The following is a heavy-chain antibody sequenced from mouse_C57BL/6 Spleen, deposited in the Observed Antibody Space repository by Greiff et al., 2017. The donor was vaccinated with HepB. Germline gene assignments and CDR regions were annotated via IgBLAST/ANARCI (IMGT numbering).Heavy chain of an antibody. J-gene: IGHJ4*01. CDR3: ARGGGNYDAMDY. CDR1: GFTFSDYG. Sequence: EVKLVESGGGLVKPGGSLKLSCAASGFTFSDYGMHWVRQAPEKGLEWVAYISSGSSTIYYADTVKGRFTISRDNAKNTLFLQMISLRSEDTAMYYCARGGGNYDAMDYWGQGTSVTVSS. V-gene: IGHV5-17*01. CDR2: ISSGSSTI. D-gene: IGHD2-1*01.